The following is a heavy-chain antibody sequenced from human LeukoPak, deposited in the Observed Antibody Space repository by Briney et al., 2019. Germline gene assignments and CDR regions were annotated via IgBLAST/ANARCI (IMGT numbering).Heavy chain of an antibody. Sequence: SETLSLTCAVYGGSFSGYYWSWIRQPPGKGLEWIGEINHSGSTNYNPSLKSRVTISVDTSKNQFSLKLSSVTAADTAVYYCAREERGGYDSYSSGWYSLWGQGTLVTVSS. J-gene: IGHJ4*02. D-gene: IGHD6-19*01. CDR2: INHSGST. CDR3: AREERGGYDSYSSGWYSL. CDR1: GGSFSGYY. V-gene: IGHV4-34*01.